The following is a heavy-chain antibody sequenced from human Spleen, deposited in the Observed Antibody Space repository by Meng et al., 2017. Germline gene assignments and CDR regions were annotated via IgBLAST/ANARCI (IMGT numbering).Heavy chain of an antibody. D-gene: IGHD2-21*02. V-gene: IGHV3-74*01. CDR1: GFNFGDYI. Sequence: GGSLRLSCGASGFNFGDYIMHWVRQSPGRGLEWLSRIVPAGGITTYADSVKGRFTVSRDNAKNTLYLQMNSRRADVTAVYYCARDLGWGLFDYWGQGAVVTVSS. J-gene: IGHJ4*02. CDR2: IVPAGGIT. CDR3: ARDLGWGLFDY.